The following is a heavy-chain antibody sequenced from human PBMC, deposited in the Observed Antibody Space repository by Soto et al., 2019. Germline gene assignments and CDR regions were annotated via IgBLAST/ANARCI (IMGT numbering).Heavy chain of an antibody. CDR2: INTDVGSS. V-gene: IGHV3-74*03. Sequence: EVQLVESGGDLVQPGGSLRLSCAASGFTFSGHWMHWVRQVPGKGLEWVSRINTDVGSSAYADSVKVRFTISRDNAKNTLYLQMKGLRAEDTAVYYCAREAGYCSRTSCYRRAFDTWGQGTTVTVSS. CDR1: GFTFSGHW. D-gene: IGHD2-2*01. J-gene: IGHJ3*02. CDR3: AREAGYCSRTSCYRRAFDT.